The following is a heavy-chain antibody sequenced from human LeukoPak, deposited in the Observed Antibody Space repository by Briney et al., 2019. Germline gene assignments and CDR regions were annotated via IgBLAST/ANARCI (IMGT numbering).Heavy chain of an antibody. Sequence: PGGSPRLSCAASGFTFSSYAMSWVRQAPGKGLEWVSAISGSGGSTYYADSVKGRFTISRDNSKNTLYVQVNSLGTEDTAAYYCAKGSYYDSSGSFYFDYWGQGTLVTVSS. CDR2: ISGSGGST. D-gene: IGHD3-22*01. CDR1: GFTFSSYA. J-gene: IGHJ4*02. CDR3: AKGSYYDSSGSFYFDY. V-gene: IGHV3-23*01.